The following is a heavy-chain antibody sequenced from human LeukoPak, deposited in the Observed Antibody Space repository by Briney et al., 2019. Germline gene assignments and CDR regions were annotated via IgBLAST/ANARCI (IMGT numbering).Heavy chain of an antibody. V-gene: IGHV3-48*01. D-gene: IGHD3-9*01. CDR2: ISSSSSTI. CDR1: GFTFSSYS. J-gene: IGHJ4*02. CDR3: ARDQFTYYDILTGGIDY. Sequence: GGSLRLSCAASGFTFSSYSMNWVRQAPGKGLEWVSYISSSSSTIYYADSVKGRFTISRDNAKNSLYLQMNSLRAEDTAVYYCARDQFTYYDILTGGIDYWGQGTLVTVSS.